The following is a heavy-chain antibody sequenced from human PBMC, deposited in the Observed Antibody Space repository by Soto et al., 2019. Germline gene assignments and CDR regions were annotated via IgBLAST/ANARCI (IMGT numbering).Heavy chain of an antibody. CDR1: GGSISSGGYY. V-gene: IGHV4-31*03. D-gene: IGHD1-26*01. CDR3: ARDRGGRGSYFGVRPFDY. J-gene: IGHJ4*02. CDR2: IYYSGST. Sequence: SSETLSLTCTVSGGSISSGGYYWSWIRQHPGKGLEWIGYIYYSGSTYYNPSLKSRVTISVDTSKNQFSLKLSSVTAADTAVYYCARDRGGRGSYFGVRPFDYWGQGTLVTVSS.